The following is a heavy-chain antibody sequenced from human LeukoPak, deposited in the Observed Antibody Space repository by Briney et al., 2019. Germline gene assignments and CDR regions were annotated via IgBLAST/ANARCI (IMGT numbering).Heavy chain of an antibody. V-gene: IGHV3-74*01. Sequence: GGSLRLSCAASGFTFSSYSMNWVRQAPGKGLVWVSRINSDGSITNYADSVKGRFTISRDNAKNTLYLQMNSLRAEDTAVYYCAKCYYDSSSYYFGAFDIWGQGTMVTVSS. CDR1: GFTFSSYS. J-gene: IGHJ3*02. D-gene: IGHD3-22*01. CDR2: INSDGSIT. CDR3: AKCYYDSSSYYFGAFDI.